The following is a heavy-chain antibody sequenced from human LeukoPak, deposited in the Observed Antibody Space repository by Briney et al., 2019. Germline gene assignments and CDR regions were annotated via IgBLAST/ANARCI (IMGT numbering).Heavy chain of an antibody. V-gene: IGHV3-23*01. CDR2: ISITVGGT. CDR3: AKRSHMLGATNPNYYFDH. D-gene: IGHD1-26*01. J-gene: IGHJ4*02. CDR1: GFTFSSYA. Sequence: GGSLRLSCAASGFTFSSYAMSWVRQAPGKGLEWVSAISITVGGTYYADSVKGRFTISRDNSKNTLYLQMNSLSAEDTVVYYCAKRSHMLGATNPNYYFDHWGQGTLVTVSS.